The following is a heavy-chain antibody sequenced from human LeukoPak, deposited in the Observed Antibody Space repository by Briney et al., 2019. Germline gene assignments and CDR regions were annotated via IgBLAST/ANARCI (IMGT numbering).Heavy chain of an antibody. Sequence: ESGPTLVNPTQTLTLTCTFSGFSLSTSGVGVGWIRQPPGKALDWLALIYWDDDKRYSPSLKSRLTIPKDTSKNQVVLTMTNMDPVDTATYYCARRNTFWSGYPFDYWGQGTLVTVSS. J-gene: IGHJ4*02. CDR2: IYWDDDK. V-gene: IGHV2-5*02. D-gene: IGHD3-3*01. CDR1: GFSLSTSGVG. CDR3: ARRNTFWSGYPFDY.